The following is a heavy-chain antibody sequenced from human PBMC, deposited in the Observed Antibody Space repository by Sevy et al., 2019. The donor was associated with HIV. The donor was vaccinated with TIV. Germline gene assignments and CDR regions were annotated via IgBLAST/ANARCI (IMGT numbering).Heavy chain of an antibody. V-gene: IGHV3-49*04. Sequence: GGSLRLSCTGSGFNIADYYMTWVRQAPGKGLDWVGFIITKNHGGTPEYGASVKGRFTISRDDSKNTIYPQMHSLKTEDTGIYYCARHAREAWRGSGVYYNVTDGFDPWGQGTLVTVSS. CDR3: ARHAREAWRGSGVYYNVTDGFDP. J-gene: IGHJ5*02. CDR2: IITKNHGGTP. CDR1: GFNIADYY. D-gene: IGHD3-10*01.